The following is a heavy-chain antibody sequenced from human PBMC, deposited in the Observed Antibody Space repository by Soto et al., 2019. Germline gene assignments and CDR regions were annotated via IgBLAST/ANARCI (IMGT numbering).Heavy chain of an antibody. CDR3: ARDCWSGYYEAHHYGMDV. CDR2: INPNSGGT. D-gene: IGHD3-3*01. Sequence: QVQLVQSGAEVKKPGASVKVSCKASGYTFTGYYMHWVRQAPGQGLEWMGWINPNSGGTNYAQKFQGRVTMTRDTSISTDYMELSRLRSDDTAVYYCARDCWSGYYEAHHYGMDVWGQGTTVTVSS. V-gene: IGHV1-2*02. J-gene: IGHJ6*02. CDR1: GYTFTGYY.